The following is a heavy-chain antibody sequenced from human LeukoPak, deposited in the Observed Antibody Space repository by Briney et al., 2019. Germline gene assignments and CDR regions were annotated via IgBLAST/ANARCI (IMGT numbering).Heavy chain of an antibody. Sequence: GGSLRLSCAASGFTFSSYAMSWVRQAPGKGLEWVSAISGGGGTTNYADSVKGRFSISRDNSNNTLSLQMNSLRAEDTAVYYCAKSDAVMITFGGVIPFDYWGQGTLVTVSS. J-gene: IGHJ4*02. D-gene: IGHD3-16*02. CDR2: ISGGGGTT. CDR3: AKSDAVMITFGGVIPFDY. CDR1: GFTFSSYA. V-gene: IGHV3-23*01.